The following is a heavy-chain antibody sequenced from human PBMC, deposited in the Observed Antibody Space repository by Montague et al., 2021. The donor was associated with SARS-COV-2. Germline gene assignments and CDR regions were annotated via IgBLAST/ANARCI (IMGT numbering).Heavy chain of an antibody. CDR3: ARVWDTVYYYYGMDV. J-gene: IGHJ6*02. V-gene: IGHV4-39*01. CDR1: GGSISSRSYY. D-gene: IGHD1-26*01. CDR2: IHYSRST. Sequence: SETLSLTCAVSGGSISSRSYYWVWLRHPPGKGLVWIVSIHYSRSTYSNPSLQSPVSISVDTSKNQFSLKLSSVTAADTAVYYCARVWDTVYYYYGMDVWGQGTTVTVSS.